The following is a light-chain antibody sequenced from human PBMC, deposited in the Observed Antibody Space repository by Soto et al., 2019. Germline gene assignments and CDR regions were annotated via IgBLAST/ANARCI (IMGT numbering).Light chain of an antibody. Sequence: QSALTQPTSVSGSPGQSITISCTGNSNDIGAFDYVSWYQQHPGKAPRLLIHGVRNRPPNISSRFSASKSGLTASLSISALPADDEADYYCCSLTTSHTYVFGSGTKVTVL. CDR2: GVR. CDR1: SNDIGAFDY. J-gene: IGLJ1*01. CDR3: CSLTTSHTYV. V-gene: IGLV2-14*01.